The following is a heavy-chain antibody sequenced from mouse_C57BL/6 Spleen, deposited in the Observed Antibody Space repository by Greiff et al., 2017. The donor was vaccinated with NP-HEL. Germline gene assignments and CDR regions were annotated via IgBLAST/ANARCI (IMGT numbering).Heavy chain of an antibody. V-gene: IGHV1-81*01. Sequence: VQLQQSGAELARPGASVKLSCKASGYTFTSYGISWVKQRPGQGLAWIGEIYPRSGNTYYNEKFKGKATLTADKSSSTAYMELRSLTSEDSAVYFCARGDDYNLDYWGQGTTLTVSS. CDR1: GYTFTSYG. D-gene: IGHD2-4*01. J-gene: IGHJ2*01. CDR2: IYPRSGNT. CDR3: ARGDDYNLDY.